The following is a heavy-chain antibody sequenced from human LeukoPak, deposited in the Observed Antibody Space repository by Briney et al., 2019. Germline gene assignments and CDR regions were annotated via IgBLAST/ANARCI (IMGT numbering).Heavy chain of an antibody. D-gene: IGHD3-10*01. CDR3: ARAYQDFYYGSPDAFDI. CDR2: IYTSGST. Sequence: PSETLSLTCTVSGGSISRYHWSWIRQPAGKGLEWIGRIYTSGSTNYNPSLKSRVTMSVDTSKNQFSLKLSSVTAADTAVYYCARAYQDFYYGSPDAFDIWGQGTMVTVSS. CDR1: GGSISRYH. V-gene: IGHV4-4*07. J-gene: IGHJ3*02.